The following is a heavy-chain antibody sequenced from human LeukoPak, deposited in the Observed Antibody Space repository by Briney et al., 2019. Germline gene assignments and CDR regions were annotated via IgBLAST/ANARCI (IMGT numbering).Heavy chain of an antibody. J-gene: IGHJ6*02. D-gene: IGHD6-13*01. Sequence: SETLSLTCTVSGGYISSYYWSWIRQPPGKGLEWIEYIYYSGSTNYNPSLKSRVTISVDTSKNQFSLKLSSVTAADTAVYYCARLRSSSSGSYYYYYGMDVWGQGTTVTVSS. V-gene: IGHV4-59*08. CDR3: ARLRSSSSGSYYYYYGMDV. CDR2: IYYSGST. CDR1: GGYISSYY.